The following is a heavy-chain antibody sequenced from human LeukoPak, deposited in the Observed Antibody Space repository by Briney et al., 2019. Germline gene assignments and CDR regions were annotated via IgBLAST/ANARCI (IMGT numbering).Heavy chain of an antibody. CDR3: ARDLHTYYYDSSGPPGGY. Sequence: PGGSLRLSCAPSGFTFSSYGMRWVRQAPGKGLEWVAVIGYDGSNKYYADSVKGRFTITRDNSKNTLNLQMNSMRAEDTAVYYCARDLHTYYYDSSGPPGGYWGQGTLVSVSS. J-gene: IGHJ4*02. CDR2: IGYDGSNK. D-gene: IGHD3-22*01. V-gene: IGHV3-33*01. CDR1: GFTFSSYG.